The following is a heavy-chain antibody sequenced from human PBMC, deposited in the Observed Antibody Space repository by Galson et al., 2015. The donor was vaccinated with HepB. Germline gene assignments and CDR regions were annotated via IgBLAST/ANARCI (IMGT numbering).Heavy chain of an antibody. CDR2: ISYDGSNK. J-gene: IGHJ4*02. CDR3: ARDQSPMISNFDY. CDR1: GFTFSSYA. D-gene: IGHD3-22*01. Sequence: SLRLSCAASGFTFSSYAMHWVRQAPGKGLEWVAVISYDGSNKYYADSVKGRFTISRDNSKNTLYLQMNSLRAEDTAVYYCARDQSPMISNFDYWGQGTLVTVSS. V-gene: IGHV3-30-3*01.